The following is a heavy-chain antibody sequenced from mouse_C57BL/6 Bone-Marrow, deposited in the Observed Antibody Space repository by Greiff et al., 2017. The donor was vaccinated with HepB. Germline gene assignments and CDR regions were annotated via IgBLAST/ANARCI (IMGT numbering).Heavy chain of an antibody. V-gene: IGHV1-69*01. J-gene: IGHJ3*01. CDR1: GYTFTSYW. CDR2: IDPSDSYT. Sequence: QVQLQQPGAELVMPGASVKLSCKASGYTFTSYWMHWVKQRPGQGLEWIGEIDPSDSYTNYNQKFKGKSTSTVDKSSSTAYMQLSSLTSEDSAVYYCARDYDYDGEGFAYWGQGTLVTVSA. CDR3: ARDYDYDGEGFAY. D-gene: IGHD2-4*01.